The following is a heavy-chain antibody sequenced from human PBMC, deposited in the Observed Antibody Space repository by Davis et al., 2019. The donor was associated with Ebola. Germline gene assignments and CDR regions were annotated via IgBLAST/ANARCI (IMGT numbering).Heavy chain of an antibody. D-gene: IGHD3-22*01. Sequence: ASVKVSCKASGYTFTSYDINWVRQATGQGLEWMGWMNPNSGNTGYAQKFQGRVTMTRNTSISTAYMELSSLRAEDSAVYYCAREHITMIVVVPSAFDIWGQGTMVTVSS. CDR3: AREHITMIVVVPSAFDI. V-gene: IGHV1-8*01. CDR2: MNPNSGNT. J-gene: IGHJ3*02. CDR1: GYTFTSYD.